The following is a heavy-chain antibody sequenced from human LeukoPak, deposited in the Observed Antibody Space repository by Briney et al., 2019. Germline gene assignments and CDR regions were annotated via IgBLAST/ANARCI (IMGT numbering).Heavy chain of an antibody. Sequence: SETLSLTCAVYGGSFSGYYWSWIRQPPGKGLEWIGEINHGGSTNYNPSLKSRVTISVDTSKNQFSLKLSSVTAADTAVYYCARTEGDNSNSFDYWGQGTLVTVSS. CDR1: GGSFSGYY. D-gene: IGHD3-16*01. V-gene: IGHV4-34*01. J-gene: IGHJ4*02. CDR2: INHGGST. CDR3: ARTEGDNSNSFDY.